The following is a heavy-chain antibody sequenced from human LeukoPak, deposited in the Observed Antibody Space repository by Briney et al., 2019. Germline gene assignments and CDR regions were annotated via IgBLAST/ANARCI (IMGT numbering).Heavy chain of an antibody. D-gene: IGHD6-13*01. J-gene: IGHJ4*02. Sequence: GGSLGLSCAASGFTFNIYAMHWVRQALGKGLEWVAFIRYDGSDKYYADSVKGRFTISRGNSKNTLYLQMNSLRADDTAVYYCAKERDSSSWSDYWGQGTLVTVSS. CDR1: GFTFNIYA. V-gene: IGHV3-30*02. CDR2: IRYDGSDK. CDR3: AKERDSSSWSDY.